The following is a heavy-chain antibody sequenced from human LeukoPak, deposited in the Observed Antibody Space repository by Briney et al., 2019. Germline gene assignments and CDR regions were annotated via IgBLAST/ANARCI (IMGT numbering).Heavy chain of an antibody. CDR1: GFTVSSNY. D-gene: IGHD6-19*01. J-gene: IGHJ4*02. V-gene: IGHV3-53*01. CDR3: ARPLSGDSSSSPDY. Sequence: PGGSLRLSCAASGFTVSSNYMSWVRQAPGKGLEWVSVIYSGGSTYYADSVKGRFTISRDNSKNTLYLQMNSLRAEDTAVYYCARPLSGDSSSSPDYWGQGTLVTVSS. CDR2: IYSGGST.